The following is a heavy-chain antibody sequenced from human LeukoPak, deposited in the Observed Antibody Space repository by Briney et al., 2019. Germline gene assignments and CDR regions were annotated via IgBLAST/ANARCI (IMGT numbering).Heavy chain of an antibody. J-gene: IGHJ4*02. CDR3: ARDLGQLWLE. V-gene: IGHV3-48*03. Sequence: GGSLRLSCAASGLTFSSYEMNWVRQAPGKGLGWVSYISSSGSSIYYADSVKGRFTISRDNAKKSLYLQMHSLRAEDTAVYYWARDLGQLWLEWGQGTLVTVSS. CDR1: GLTFSSYE. D-gene: IGHD5-18*01. CDR2: ISSSGSSI.